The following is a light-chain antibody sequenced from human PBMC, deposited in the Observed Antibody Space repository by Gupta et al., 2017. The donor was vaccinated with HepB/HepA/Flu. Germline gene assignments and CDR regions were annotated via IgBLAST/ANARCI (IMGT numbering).Light chain of an antibody. Sequence: EVVLTQSPGTLSLSPGERATLSCRTSQSVWDSQLAWYQQKPGQPPRLLIYAISTRSTGIPDRVSGSGSGTDFTLTIIRLEPEHFAVYYCHQYNSSTWTFGQGTRVEIK. CDR3: HQYNSSTWT. CDR2: AIS. V-gene: IGKV3-20*01. J-gene: IGKJ1*01. CDR1: QSVWDSQ.